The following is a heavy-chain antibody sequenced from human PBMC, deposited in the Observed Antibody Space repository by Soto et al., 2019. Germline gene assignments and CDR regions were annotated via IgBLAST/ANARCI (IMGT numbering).Heavy chain of an antibody. V-gene: IGHV1-69*01. CDR3: ARKAGGGNYYILDF. Sequence: QVQVVQSGAEVKKPGSSVKVSCKVSGDSFSSYAISWVRQAPGQGLEWMGGFIPILTTANYGQKFQDRVTITADESTSTAYMEVSSLTSEDTAVYYCARKAGGGNYYILDFWGQGTLVTVSS. D-gene: IGHD2-15*01. J-gene: IGHJ4*02. CDR1: GDSFSSYA. CDR2: FIPILTTA.